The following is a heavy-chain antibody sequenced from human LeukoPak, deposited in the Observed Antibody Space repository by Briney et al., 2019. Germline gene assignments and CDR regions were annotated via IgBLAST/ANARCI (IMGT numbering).Heavy chain of an antibody. V-gene: IGHV3-23*01. CDR3: ANKDPFKYGSGSRDY. CDR1: GFTFSNYA. J-gene: IGHJ4*02. Sequence: PGGSLRLSCAVSGFTFSNYAMTWVRQAPGKGLEWVSAISGSGGTTYYADSVKGRFTISRDNSKSTLYLQMNSLRAEDTAVYYCANKDPFKYGSGSRDYWGQGTLVTVSS. CDR2: ISGSGGTT. D-gene: IGHD3-10*01.